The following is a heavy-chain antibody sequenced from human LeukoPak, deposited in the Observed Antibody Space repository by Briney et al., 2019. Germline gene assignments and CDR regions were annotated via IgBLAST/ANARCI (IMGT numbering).Heavy chain of an antibody. D-gene: IGHD5-18*01. V-gene: IGHV6-1*01. CDR2: TYYRSKWYN. CDR3: ARDGGDTAMVTGYFDY. CDR1: GDSVSSNSAA. Sequence: SQTLSLTCAISGDSVSSNSAAWNWTRQSPSRGLEWLGRTYYRSKWYNDYAVSVKSRITINPDTSKNQFSLQLNSVTPEDTAVYYCARDGGDTAMVTGYFDYWGQGTLVTVSS. J-gene: IGHJ4*02.